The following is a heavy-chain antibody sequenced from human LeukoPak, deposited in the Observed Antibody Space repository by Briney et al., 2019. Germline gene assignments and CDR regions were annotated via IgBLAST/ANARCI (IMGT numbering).Heavy chain of an antibody. Sequence: GGSLRLSCAASGFTFSSYGMHWVRQAPGKGLEWVAVISYDGSNKYYADSVKGRFTISRDNSKNTLYLQMTSLRAEDTAVYYCARDQGSAPGYYGMDVWGQGTTVTVSS. D-gene: IGHD3-10*01. CDR1: GFTFSSYG. CDR3: ARDQGSAPGYYGMDV. CDR2: ISYDGSNK. J-gene: IGHJ6*02. V-gene: IGHV3-30*03.